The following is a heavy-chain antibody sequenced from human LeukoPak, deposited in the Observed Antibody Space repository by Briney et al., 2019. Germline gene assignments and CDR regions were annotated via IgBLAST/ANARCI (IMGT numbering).Heavy chain of an antibody. D-gene: IGHD3-22*01. CDR3: ARESMIVVAATLAHAFDI. J-gene: IGHJ3*02. Sequence: SETLSLNCTVSGGSISSYYWSWLRQPPGKGLEWIRYIYYSGSTNYNPSLKSRVTISVDTYKNQFSLKLSSVTAADTAVYYCARESMIVVAATLAHAFDIWGQGTMVTVSS. CDR2: IYYSGST. CDR1: GGSISSYY. V-gene: IGHV4-59*01.